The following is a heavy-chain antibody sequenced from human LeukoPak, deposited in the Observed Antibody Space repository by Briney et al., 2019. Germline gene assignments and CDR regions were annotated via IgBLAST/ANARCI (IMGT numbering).Heavy chain of an antibody. Sequence: GESLKISCKGSGYNFPSQWIGWVRQMPGKGLEWMGRIDPSDSYTNYSPSFQGHVTISADKSISTAYLQWSSLKASDTAMYYCARLITMVRGVIPNNWFDPWGQGTLVTVSS. J-gene: IGHJ5*02. D-gene: IGHD3-10*01. CDR1: GYNFPSQW. CDR3: ARLITMVRGVIPNNWFDP. V-gene: IGHV5-10-1*01. CDR2: IDPSDSYT.